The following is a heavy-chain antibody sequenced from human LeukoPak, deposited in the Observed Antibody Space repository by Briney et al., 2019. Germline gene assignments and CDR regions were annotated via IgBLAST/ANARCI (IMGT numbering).Heavy chain of an antibody. V-gene: IGHV3-20*04. D-gene: IGHD4-17*01. J-gene: IGHJ4*02. CDR1: GFTFDDYG. Sequence: PGGSLRLSCAASGFTFDDYGMSWVRQALGKGLEWVSGINWNGGSTGYADSVKGRFTISRDNAKNSLYLQMNSLRAEDTALYYCASLHGGWGTVTEFDYWGQGTLVTVSS. CDR2: INWNGGST. CDR3: ASLHGGWGTVTEFDY.